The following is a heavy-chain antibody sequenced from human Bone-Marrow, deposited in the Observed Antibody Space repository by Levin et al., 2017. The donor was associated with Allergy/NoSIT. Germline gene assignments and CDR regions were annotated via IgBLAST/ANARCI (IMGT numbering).Heavy chain of an antibody. Sequence: GGSLRLSCEASGFTFSNYWMIWVRQAPGKGLEWVANIRYDGSVKNYVESVKGRVTVSRDNARNLLFLQMNSLGADDTAVYHCVRDTSPKISSIYHDVFDVWGQGTMVTVSS. CDR3: VRDTSPKISSIYHDVFDV. CDR2: IRYDGSVK. CDR1: GFTFSNYW. J-gene: IGHJ3*01. D-gene: IGHD2-21*01. V-gene: IGHV3-7*01.